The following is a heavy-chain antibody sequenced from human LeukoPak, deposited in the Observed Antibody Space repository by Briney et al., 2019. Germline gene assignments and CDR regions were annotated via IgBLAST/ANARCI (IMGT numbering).Heavy chain of an antibody. J-gene: IGHJ4*02. V-gene: IGHV3-30*03. CDR3: ARDVGNFDY. Sequence: PGGSLRLSCASSGFTFSNCGMYWVRQAPGKGLEWVAVISYDGSNKYYVDSVKGRFTISRDNSKKTLYLQMNSLRAEDTAVYYCARDVGNFDYWGQGTLVTVSS. CDR2: ISYDGSNK. CDR1: GFTFSNCG.